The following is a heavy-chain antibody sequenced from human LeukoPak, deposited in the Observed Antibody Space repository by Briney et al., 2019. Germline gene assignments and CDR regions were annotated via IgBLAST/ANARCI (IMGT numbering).Heavy chain of an antibody. CDR1: GGTFSSYA. D-gene: IGHD4-23*01. V-gene: IGHV1-46*01. CDR2: INPSGGST. Sequence: ASVKVSCKASGGTFSSYAISWVRQAPGQGLEWMGIINPSGGSTSYAQKFQGRVTMTRDTSTSTVYMELSSLRSEDTAVYYCARDGANNGGPFDYWGQGTLVTVSS. J-gene: IGHJ4*02. CDR3: ARDGANNGGPFDY.